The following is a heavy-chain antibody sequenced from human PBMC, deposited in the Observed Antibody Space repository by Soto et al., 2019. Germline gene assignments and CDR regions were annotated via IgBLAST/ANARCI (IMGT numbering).Heavy chain of an antibody. D-gene: IGHD3-3*01. J-gene: IGHJ4*02. CDR3: ARGSGEPPFDY. Sequence: SETLSLTCTVSGGSISSYYWSWIRQPPGKGLEWIGYIYYSGSTNYNPSLKSRVTISVDTSKNQFSLKLSSVTAADMAVYYCARGSGEPPFDYWGQGTLVTVSS. CDR1: GGSISSYY. CDR2: IYYSGST. V-gene: IGHV4-59*01.